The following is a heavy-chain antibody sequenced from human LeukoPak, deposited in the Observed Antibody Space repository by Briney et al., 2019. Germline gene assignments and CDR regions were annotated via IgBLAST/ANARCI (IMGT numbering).Heavy chain of an antibody. J-gene: IGHJ4*02. D-gene: IGHD2-2*02. CDR2: IYYSGST. CDR1: GGSISSSSYY. Sequence: SETLSLTCTVSGGSISSSSYYWGWIRQPPGKGLEWNGSIYYSGSTYYNPSLKSRVTISVYTSKNQFSLKLSSVTAADTAVYYCATYCSSTSCYTKDNWGQGTLVTLPS. V-gene: IGHV4-39*01. CDR3: ATYCSSTSCYTKDN.